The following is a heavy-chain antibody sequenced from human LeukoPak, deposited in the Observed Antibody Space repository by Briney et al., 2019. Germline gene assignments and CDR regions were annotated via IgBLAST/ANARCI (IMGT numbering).Heavy chain of an antibody. V-gene: IGHV1-24*01. CDR2: FDPKVGEA. CDR1: GYTLTRLS. Sequence: GASVKVSCKVSGYTLTRLSMHWVRQAPGKGLEWMGGFDPKVGEAIYAQKFQGRVTITTDTSTSTAYMELSSLRSEATAVYYCATAANNIVATTAYYYYYVDVWGKGTTVTVSS. D-gene: IGHD5-12*01. CDR3: ATAANNIVATTAYYYYYVDV. J-gene: IGHJ6*03.